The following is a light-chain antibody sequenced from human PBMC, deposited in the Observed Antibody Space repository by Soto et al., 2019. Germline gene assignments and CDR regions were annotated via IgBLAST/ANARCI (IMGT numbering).Light chain of an antibody. Sequence: EIVLTQSPGTLSLSPGERATLSCRASQTVSSSYLAWYQQKPGQAPRLLIYGASIRATGIPDRFSGSGSGTDFTLTISRLEPEDFAVYYCQQYGRSLPSPLGPGAKVDIK. CDR1: QTVSSSY. J-gene: IGKJ3*01. V-gene: IGKV3-20*01. CDR2: GAS. CDR3: QQYGRSLPSP.